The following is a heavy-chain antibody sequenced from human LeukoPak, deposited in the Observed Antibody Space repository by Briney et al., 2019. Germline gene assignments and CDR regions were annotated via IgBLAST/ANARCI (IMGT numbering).Heavy chain of an antibody. CDR2: INPSGGST. D-gene: IGHD2-15*01. J-gene: IGHJ4*02. CDR1: GYTFTSYY. Sequence: ASVKVSCKASGYTFTSYYMHWVRQAPGQGLEWMGIINPSGGSTSYAQKFQGRVTMTRDTSTSTVYMELSSLRSGDTAVYYCARDRYCSGGSCYSDIDYWGQGTLVTVSS. V-gene: IGHV1-46*01. CDR3: ARDRYCSGGSCYSDIDY.